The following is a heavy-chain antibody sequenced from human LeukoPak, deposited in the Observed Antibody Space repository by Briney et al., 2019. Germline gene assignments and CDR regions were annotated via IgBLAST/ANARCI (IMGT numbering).Heavy chain of an antibody. CDR3: ARVGYYSSGPFSYFDY. J-gene: IGHJ4*02. V-gene: IGHV3-30-3*01. CDR2: ISYDGSNE. CDR1: GSTFSRYA. Sequence: GGSLRLSCAASGSTFSRYAMHWVRQAPGKGLEWVAVISYDGSNEYYADSVKGRFTISRDSSENTLYLQMNSLRVEDTAVYYCARVGYYSSGPFSYFDYWGQGTLVTVSS. D-gene: IGHD3-10*01.